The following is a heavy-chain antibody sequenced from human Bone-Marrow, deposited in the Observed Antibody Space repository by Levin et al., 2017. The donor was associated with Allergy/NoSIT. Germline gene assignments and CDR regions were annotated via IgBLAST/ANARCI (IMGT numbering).Heavy chain of an antibody. D-gene: IGHD2-2*01. CDR2: INYSGNT. CDR1: GGSIRSSTYY. Sequence: SETLSLTCSVSGGSIRSSTYYWGWIRQPPGKGLEWIGSINYSGNTYYNPSLKSRVTIFVDTSKNQFSLKVTSVSAADTAVYYCARINIVILPAANFDYWGQGTLVTVSS. J-gene: IGHJ4*02. CDR3: ARINIVILPAANFDY. V-gene: IGHV4-39*01.